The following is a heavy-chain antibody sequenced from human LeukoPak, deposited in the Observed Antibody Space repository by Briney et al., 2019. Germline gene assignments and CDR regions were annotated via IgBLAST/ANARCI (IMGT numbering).Heavy chain of an antibody. Sequence: TLSLTCTVSGGSISSGGYYWSWIRQHPGKGLEWIGSIYYSGSTNYNPSLQGRVTISLDTSRNQFFLKLSSVTAADTAVYYCASGDNDPLFDYWGQGTLVTVSS. D-gene: IGHD1-1*01. J-gene: IGHJ4*02. CDR2: IYYSGST. V-gene: IGHV4-31*03. CDR3: ASGDNDPLFDY. CDR1: GGSISSGGYY.